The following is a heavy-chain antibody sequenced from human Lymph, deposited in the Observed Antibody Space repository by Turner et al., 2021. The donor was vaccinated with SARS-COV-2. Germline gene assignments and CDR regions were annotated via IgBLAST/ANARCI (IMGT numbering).Heavy chain of an antibody. CDR2: IYSGGTT. V-gene: IGHV3-53*02. CDR1: GSIGRRNY. Sequence: EVQLLETGGGLIQPGGSLRLSCAASGSIGRRNYMNWVRQAPGKGLEWVSVIYSGGTTYYADSVKGRFTISRDNSKNTLYLQMNSLRVEDTAVYYCARDLGTYGMDVWGQGTTVTVSS. J-gene: IGHJ6*02. D-gene: IGHD6-13*01. CDR3: ARDLGTYGMDV.